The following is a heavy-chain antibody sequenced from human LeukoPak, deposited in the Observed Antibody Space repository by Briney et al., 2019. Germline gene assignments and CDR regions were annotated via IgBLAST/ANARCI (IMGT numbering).Heavy chain of an antibody. CDR3: ARHQYRSGSTYHFDS. CDR1: GGSISSSSHS. D-gene: IGHD6-19*01. Sequence: SETLSLTCTVSGGSISSSSHSWGWIRQPPGKGLEWIGTMFYSGSTYYNSSLKSRVTMSVDTSKNLFSLKVTSMTAADTAVYYCARHQYRSGSTYHFDSWGQGTLVTVSS. CDR2: MFYSGST. J-gene: IGHJ4*02. V-gene: IGHV4-39*01.